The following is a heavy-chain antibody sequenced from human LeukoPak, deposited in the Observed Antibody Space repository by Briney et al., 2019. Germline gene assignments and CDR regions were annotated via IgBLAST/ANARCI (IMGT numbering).Heavy chain of an antibody. CDR1: GGSFSGYY. CDR2: INHSGST. CDR3: ARVDGSGSYYPRYYYGMDV. Sequence: SETLSLTCAVYGGSFSGYYWSWIRQPPGKGLEWIGEINHSGSTNYNPSLKSRVTISVDTSKNQFSLKLSSVTAADTAVYYCARVDGSGSYYPRYYYGMDVWGKGTTVTVSS. V-gene: IGHV4-34*01. D-gene: IGHD3-10*01. J-gene: IGHJ6*04.